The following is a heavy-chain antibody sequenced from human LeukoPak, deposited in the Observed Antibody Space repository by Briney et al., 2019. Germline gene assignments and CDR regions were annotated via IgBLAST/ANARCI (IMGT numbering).Heavy chain of an antibody. D-gene: IGHD3-10*01. CDR1: GFTFSNYW. J-gene: IGHJ4*02. CDR3: AKDLHYGSADY. CDR2: INPDGSTT. Sequence: PGGSLRLSCVASGFTFSNYWINWVRQVPGKGLVWVSFINPDGSTTNYADSVKGRFTISRDNAKNALYLQMNSLRAEDTAVYYCAKDLHYGSADYWGQGTLVTVSS. V-gene: IGHV3-74*01.